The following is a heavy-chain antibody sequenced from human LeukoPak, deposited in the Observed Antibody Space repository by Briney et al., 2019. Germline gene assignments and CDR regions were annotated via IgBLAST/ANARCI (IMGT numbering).Heavy chain of an antibody. V-gene: IGHV3-30*18. CDR3: AKDLGAAAGENYYYYYGMDV. CDR2: ISYDGSKE. J-gene: IGHJ6*02. D-gene: IGHD6-13*01. Sequence: PGGSLRLSCAASGFTFNNYGMHWVRQAPGKGLEWVAVISYDGSKEYYEDSVKGRFTISRDNSKNTVYLQMNSLRAEDTAVYYCAKDLGAAAGENYYYYYGMDVWGQGTTVTVSS. CDR1: GFTFNNYG.